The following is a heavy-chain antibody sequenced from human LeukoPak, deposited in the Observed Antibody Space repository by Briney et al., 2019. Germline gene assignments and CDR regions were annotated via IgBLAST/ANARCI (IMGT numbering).Heavy chain of an antibody. J-gene: IGHJ4*02. CDR3: ARDPEYCTNGVCYIEGY. Sequence: ASVKVSCKASGYTFTGYYMHWVRQAPGQGLEWMGRINPNSGGTNYAQKSQGRVTMTRDTSISTAYMELSRLRSDDTAVCYCARDPEYCTNGVCYIEGYWGQGTLVTVSS. D-gene: IGHD2-8*01. CDR1: GYTFTGYY. CDR2: INPNSGGT. V-gene: IGHV1-2*06.